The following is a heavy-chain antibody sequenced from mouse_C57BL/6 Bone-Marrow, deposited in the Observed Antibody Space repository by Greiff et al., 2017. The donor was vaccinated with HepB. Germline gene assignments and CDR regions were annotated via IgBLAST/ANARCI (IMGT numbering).Heavy chain of an antibody. J-gene: IGHJ3*01. V-gene: IGHV1-61*01. CDR1: GYTFTSYW. D-gene: IGHD2-1*01. CDR3: ARAICYGNSAWFAY. Sequence: QVQLQQPGAELVRPGSSVKLSCKASGYTFTSYWMDWVKQRPGQGLEWIGNIYPSDSETHYNQKFKDKATLTVDKSSSTAYMQLSSLTSEDSAVYYCARAICYGNSAWFAYWGQGTLVTVSA. CDR2: IYPSDSET.